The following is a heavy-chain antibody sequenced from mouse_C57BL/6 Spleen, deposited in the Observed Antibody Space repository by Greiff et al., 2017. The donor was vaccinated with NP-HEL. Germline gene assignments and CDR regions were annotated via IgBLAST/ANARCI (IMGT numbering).Heavy chain of an antibody. Sequence: EVKLVESGGDLVKPGGSLKLSCAASGFTFSSYGMSWVRQTPDKRLEWVATISSGGSYTYYPDSVKGRFTISRDNAKNTLYLQMSSLKSEDTAMYYCARPYYSNYEDYFDYWGQGTTLTVSS. CDR3: ARPYYSNYEDYFDY. J-gene: IGHJ2*01. CDR2: ISSGGSYT. V-gene: IGHV5-6*01. CDR1: GFTFSSYG. D-gene: IGHD2-5*01.